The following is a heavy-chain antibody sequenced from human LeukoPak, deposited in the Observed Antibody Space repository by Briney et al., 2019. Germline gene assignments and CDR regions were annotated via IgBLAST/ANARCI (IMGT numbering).Heavy chain of an antibody. V-gene: IGHV4-39*01. Sequence: SETLSLTCTVPGASISTSSYYWGWIRQPPGEGLQWIGNVYDSGTTDYNPSFKSRVTISVDTSQNQFSLKLTSVTAADTAVYYCTYGSGSFEHWGQGTLVTVSS. CDR2: VYDSGTT. D-gene: IGHD3-10*01. CDR3: TYGSGSFEH. CDR1: GASISTSSYY. J-gene: IGHJ4*02.